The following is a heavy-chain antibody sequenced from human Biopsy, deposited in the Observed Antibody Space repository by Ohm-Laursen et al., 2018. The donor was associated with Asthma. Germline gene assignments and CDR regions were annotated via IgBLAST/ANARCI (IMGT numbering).Heavy chain of an antibody. Sequence: TLSLTWAVSGGSISSGCNSWSLIRQPPGKGLVWIGYIYHSGITYYNPSLKSRVTISVDRSKNQFSLKLSSVTAADTAVYYRARVKDGYNFDYWGQGTLVTVTS. CDR3: ARVKDGYNFDY. J-gene: IGHJ4*02. V-gene: IGHV4-30-2*01. D-gene: IGHD5-24*01. CDR1: GGSISSGCNS. CDR2: IYHSGIT.